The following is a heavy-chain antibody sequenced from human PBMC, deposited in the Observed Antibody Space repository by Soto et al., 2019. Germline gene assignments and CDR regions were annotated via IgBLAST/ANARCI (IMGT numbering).Heavy chain of an antibody. J-gene: IGHJ3*02. V-gene: IGHV4-31*03. D-gene: IGHD4-17*01. CDR1: GGSISSGGYY. CDR3: ARAYGGDAFDI. CDR2: IYYSGST. Sequence: QVQLQESGPGLVKPSQTLSLTCTVSGGSISSGGYYWSWIRRHPGKGLEWIGYIYYSGSTYYNPSLKSRATISVDTSKNQCSLKLSSVTAADTAVYYCARAYGGDAFDIWGQGTMVTVSS.